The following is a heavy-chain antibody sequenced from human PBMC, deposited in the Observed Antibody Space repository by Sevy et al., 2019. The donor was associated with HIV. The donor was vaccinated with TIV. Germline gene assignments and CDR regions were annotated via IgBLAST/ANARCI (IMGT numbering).Heavy chain of an antibody. CDR1: GFTFSTYT. J-gene: IGHJ4*02. CDR2: ISSSSSYI. Sequence: GGSLRLSCVASGFTFSTYTMNWVRQAPGKGLEWVSSISSSSSYIYYGDSVKGRFTISRDNAKNSLYLQMNSLGVGDTAVYYCARAAYYCSTTSCYIDYWGQGTLVTVSS. V-gene: IGHV3-21*01. D-gene: IGHD2-2*02. CDR3: ARAAYYCSTTSCYIDY.